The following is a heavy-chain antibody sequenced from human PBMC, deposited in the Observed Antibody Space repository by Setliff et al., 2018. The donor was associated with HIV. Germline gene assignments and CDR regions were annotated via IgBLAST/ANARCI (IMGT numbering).Heavy chain of an antibody. CDR2: IHFDGGSQ. CDR3: AKELVSRDSLSFDY. CDR1: GFTFRSFG. Sequence: GESLKISCAASGFTFRSFGMHWVRQTPGKGLEWVALIHFDGGSQYSYYADSVKGRFTVSRDNSKNTLFLQLNSLRAEDTAVYYCAKELVSRDSLSFDYWGQGTLVTVSS. V-gene: IGHV3-30*02. D-gene: IGHD6-6*01. J-gene: IGHJ4*02.